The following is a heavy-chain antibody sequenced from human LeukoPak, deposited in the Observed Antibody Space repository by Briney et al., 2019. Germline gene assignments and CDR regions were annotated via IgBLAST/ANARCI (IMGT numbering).Heavy chain of an antibody. J-gene: IGHJ4*02. Sequence: GESLKISCKGSGYSFASYWIGWVRRMPGKGLEWMGIIDPHDSDTRYSPSFQGQVTISGDKSISTAYLQWSSLKASDTAMYYCARVASSSWYDLDYWGQGTLVTVSS. CDR2: IDPHDSDT. CDR1: GYSFASYW. D-gene: IGHD6-13*01. V-gene: IGHV5-51*01. CDR3: ARVASSSWYDLDY.